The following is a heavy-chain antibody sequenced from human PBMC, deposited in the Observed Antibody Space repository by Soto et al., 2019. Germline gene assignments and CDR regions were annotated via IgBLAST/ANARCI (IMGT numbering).Heavy chain of an antibody. D-gene: IGHD1-1*01. CDR3: ARDQLEGNWFDP. J-gene: IGHJ5*02. V-gene: IGHV4-30-4*02. CDR2: IYHSGST. Sequence: SDTLSLTCTVSGGSISSGDYYWSWIRQPPGKGLEWIGYIYHSGSTLYNPSLKSRVTISVDKSKNQFSLKLTSVTAADTAVYYCARDQLEGNWFDPWGQGTLVTVSS. CDR1: GGSISSGDYY.